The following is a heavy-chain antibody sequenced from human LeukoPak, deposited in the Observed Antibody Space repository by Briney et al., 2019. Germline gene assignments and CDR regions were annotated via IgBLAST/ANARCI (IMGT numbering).Heavy chain of an antibody. CDR2: ISYDGSNT. D-gene: IGHD6-13*01. J-gene: IGHJ4*02. CDR1: GFAFSNSG. V-gene: IGHV3-33*01. CDR3: ARASYSSSWYADY. Sequence: GGSLRLSCAASGFAFSNSGLHWVRQAPGKGLEWVAVISYDGSNTYYADSVKGRFTISRDNSKNTLYLQMNSLRAEDTAVYYCARASYSSSWYADYWGQGTLVTVSS.